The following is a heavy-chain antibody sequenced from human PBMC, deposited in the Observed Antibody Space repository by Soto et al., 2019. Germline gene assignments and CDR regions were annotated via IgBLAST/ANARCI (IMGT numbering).Heavy chain of an antibody. CDR1: GYTFTSYG. CDR2: ISAYNGNT. J-gene: IGHJ4*02. Sequence: QVQLVQSGAEVKKPGASVKVSCKASGYTFTSYGISWVRQAPGQGREWMGWISAYNGNTNYAQKLQGRDTMTTDTSPRTAYMGLRGVRSHDTPVYYCARDLIVGAKPPYYFAYWGQGTLVTVSS. CDR3: ARDLIVGAKPPYYFAY. V-gene: IGHV1-18*01. D-gene: IGHD1-26*01.